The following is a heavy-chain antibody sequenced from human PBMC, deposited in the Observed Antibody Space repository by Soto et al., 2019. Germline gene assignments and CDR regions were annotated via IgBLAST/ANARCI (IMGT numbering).Heavy chain of an antibody. CDR1: GGSFSGYY. J-gene: IGHJ6*03. D-gene: IGHD3-3*01. CDR2: INHSGST. V-gene: IGHV4-34*01. Sequence: PSETLSLTCAVYGGSFSGYYWSWIRQPPGKGLEWIGEINHSGSTNYNPSLKSRVTISVDTSKNQFSLKLSSVTAADTAVYYCARAQFGVVIIGYYYYYYMDVWGKGTTVTVSS. CDR3: ARAQFGVVIIGYYYYYYMDV.